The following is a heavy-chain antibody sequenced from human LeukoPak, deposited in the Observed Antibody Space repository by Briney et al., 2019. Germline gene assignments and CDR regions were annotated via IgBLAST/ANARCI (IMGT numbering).Heavy chain of an antibody. D-gene: IGHD6-19*01. CDR1: GFTFDDYA. V-gene: IGHV3-9*01. Sequence: GGSLRLSCAASGFTFDDYAMHWVRQAPGKGLEWVSGISWNSGSIGYADSVKGRFTISRDNSKNTLYLQMNSLRAEDTAVYYCAKEQWLVPTFPNYWGQGTLVTVSS. J-gene: IGHJ4*02. CDR2: ISWNSGSI. CDR3: AKEQWLVPTFPNY.